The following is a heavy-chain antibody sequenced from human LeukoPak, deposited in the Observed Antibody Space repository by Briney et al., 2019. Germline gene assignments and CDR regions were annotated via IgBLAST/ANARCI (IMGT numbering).Heavy chain of an antibody. V-gene: IGHV3-48*03. Sequence: GGSLRLSCAASGFTFRSFEMNWVRQAPGKGLGGISYISISGSPIYYADSVKGRFSISRDNAKNSLYLQMSSLRAEDTAVYYCARVLHSAYDWNWFDPWGQGTLVTVSS. CDR2: ISISGSPI. CDR1: GFTFRSFE. CDR3: ARVLHSAYDWNWFDP. J-gene: IGHJ5*02. D-gene: IGHD5-12*01.